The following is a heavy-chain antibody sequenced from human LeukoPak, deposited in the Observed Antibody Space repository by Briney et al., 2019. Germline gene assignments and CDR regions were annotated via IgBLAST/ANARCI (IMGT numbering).Heavy chain of an antibody. V-gene: IGHV4-30-4*01. J-gene: IGHJ4*02. CDR1: GGSISSGDYY. Sequence: SETLSLTCTVSGGSISSGDYYWSWIRQPPGQGLEGIGYIYYSGSTYYNPSLKSRVTISVDTSKTQFSLKLSSVTAAATAVYYCARDLYGSGSSYFDYWGQGTLVTVSS. CDR2: IYYSGST. D-gene: IGHD3-10*01. CDR3: ARDLYGSGSSYFDY.